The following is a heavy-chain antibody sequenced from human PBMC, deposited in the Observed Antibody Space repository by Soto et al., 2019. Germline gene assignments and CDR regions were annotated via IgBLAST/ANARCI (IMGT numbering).Heavy chain of an antibody. CDR2: INPSGGST. CDR3: ARDYDGGYCSSTSCYSGLNWFDP. J-gene: IGHJ5*02. D-gene: IGHD2-2*01. CDR1: GYTFTSYY. V-gene: IGHV1-46*01. Sequence: ASVKVSCKASGYTFTSYYMHWVRQAPGQGLEWMGIINPSGGSTSYAQKFQGRVTMTRDTSTSTVYMELSSLGSEDTAVYYCARDYDGGYCSSTSCYSGLNWFDPWGQGTLVTVSS.